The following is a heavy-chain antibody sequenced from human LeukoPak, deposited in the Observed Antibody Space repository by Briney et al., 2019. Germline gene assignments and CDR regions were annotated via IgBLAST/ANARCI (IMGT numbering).Heavy chain of an antibody. V-gene: IGHV3-21*01. CDR2: IGSGSRYK. D-gene: IGHD6-13*01. J-gene: IGHJ4*02. CDR1: GXTFRSFR. CDR3: ASGVIIATAGSLDY. Sequence: GGSPRLSRATSGXTFRSFRMNWGRQGPGKGGEWVQCIGSGSRYKNYVDSVRGRFTISRDNAKNSLYLQMNSLRAEDTAVYFCASGVIIATAGSLDYWGQGTLVTVSS.